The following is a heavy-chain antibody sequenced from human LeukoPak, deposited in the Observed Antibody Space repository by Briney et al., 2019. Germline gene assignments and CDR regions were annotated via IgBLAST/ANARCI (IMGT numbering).Heavy chain of an antibody. D-gene: IGHD2-21*02. Sequence: SETLSLTCTVSGGSISTPHYYWDWVRQPPGKGLEWIGSAFYTGSTYYNPSLKSRVTISVDTSKNQFSLKLSSVTAADTAVYYCAREGDCGGDCPFDYWGQGTLVTVSS. V-gene: IGHV4-39*07. CDR3: AREGDCGGDCPFDY. J-gene: IGHJ4*02. CDR2: AFYTGST. CDR1: GGSISTPHYY.